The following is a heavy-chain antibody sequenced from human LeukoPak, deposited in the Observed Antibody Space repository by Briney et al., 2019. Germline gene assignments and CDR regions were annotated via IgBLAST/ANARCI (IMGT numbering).Heavy chain of an antibody. J-gene: IGHJ4*02. Sequence: PGGSLRLSCAASGFTFSSYGMRWVRQAPGKGLEWVAVIWYDGSNKYYAGSVKGRFTISRDNSKNTLYLQMNSLRAEDTAVYYCAKLRSYDIVVVVAATDFDYWGQGTLVTVSS. V-gene: IGHV3-30*02. CDR1: GFTFSSYG. CDR2: IWYDGSNK. CDR3: AKLRSYDIVVVVAATDFDY. D-gene: IGHD2-15*01.